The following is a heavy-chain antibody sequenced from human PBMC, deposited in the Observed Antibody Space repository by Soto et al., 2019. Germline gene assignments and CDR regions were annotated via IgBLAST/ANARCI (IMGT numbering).Heavy chain of an antibody. V-gene: IGHV3-7*01. CDR2: IEQDGSEK. CDR3: ARDHLKAMAGAFDI. J-gene: IGHJ3*02. D-gene: IGHD6-19*01. Sequence: EVQLVESGGGLVQPGGSLRLSCVASGFTFGSYWMSWVRQAPGKGLEWVANIEQDGSEKYYVDSVKGRFTISRDNAKNSLYLQMNSLRAEDTAVYYCARDHLKAMAGAFDIWGQGTMVTVSS. CDR1: GFTFGSYW.